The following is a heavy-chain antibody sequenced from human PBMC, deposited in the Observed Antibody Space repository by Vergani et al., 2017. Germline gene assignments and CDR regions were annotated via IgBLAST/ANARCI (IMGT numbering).Heavy chain of an antibody. J-gene: IGHJ6*02. V-gene: IGHV3-15*07. CDR1: GFSFRNAW. D-gene: IGHD2-21*01. CDR3: TTDPRYCGDGSCYWLRDHHYYGMDV. CDR2: IKNTFDRGPT. Sequence: EVQLVESGGGIVKPGGSLRLSCVASGFSFRNAWMNWVRRTPGKGLEWVGRIKNTFDRGPTDYAAAVKGRFTISRDDSKNTLFLQMNGLKTEDIGVYYCTTDPRYCGDGSCYWLRDHHYYGMDVWGQGTTVTVSS.